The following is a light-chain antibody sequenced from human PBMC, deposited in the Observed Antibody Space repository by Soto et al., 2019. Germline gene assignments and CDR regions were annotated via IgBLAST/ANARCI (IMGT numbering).Light chain of an antibody. CDR2: GVS. CDR1: QSVDGNY. CDR3: QQYGTSPRT. J-gene: IGKJ1*01. V-gene: IGKV3-20*01. Sequence: EIVLTQSPGTLSLSPGERATLSCRASQSVDGNYLAWHQQKPGQAPRLLIYGVSSRDTGIPDRFSGSGSGTDFTLTISRLEPEDFAVYYCQQYGTSPRTFGPGTRVEFK.